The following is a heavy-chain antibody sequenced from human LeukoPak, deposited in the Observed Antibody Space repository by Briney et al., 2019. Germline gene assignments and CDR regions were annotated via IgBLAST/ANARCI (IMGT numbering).Heavy chain of an antibody. Sequence: GGSLRLSCAASGFTFRDHVMHWVRQTPGKGLEWVSVIYSGGSTYYADSVKGRFTISRDNSKNTLYLQMNSLRAEDTAVYYCAREIGSGSYLGYYYYGMDVWGQGTTVTVSS. J-gene: IGHJ6*02. D-gene: IGHD3-10*01. CDR1: GFTFRDHV. V-gene: IGHV3-66*01. CDR2: IYSGGST. CDR3: AREIGSGSYLGYYYYGMDV.